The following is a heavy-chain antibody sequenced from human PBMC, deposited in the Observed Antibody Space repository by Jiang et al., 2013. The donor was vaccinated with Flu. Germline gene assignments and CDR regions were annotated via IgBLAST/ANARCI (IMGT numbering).Heavy chain of an antibody. Sequence: KPTQTLTLTCTFSGFSLSTGAVSVGWIRQSPGKALQWLALIFGDDDKRYTSSLKSRLTITKDTSKNQVVLTMTNMDPVDTATYYCVHREKACSGGTCYVNAFDVWGQGSTVTVSS. CDR2: IFGDDDK. CDR3: VHREKACSGGTCYVNAFDV. J-gene: IGHJ3*01. V-gene: IGHV2-5*02. D-gene: IGHD2-15*01. CDR1: GFSLSTGAVS.